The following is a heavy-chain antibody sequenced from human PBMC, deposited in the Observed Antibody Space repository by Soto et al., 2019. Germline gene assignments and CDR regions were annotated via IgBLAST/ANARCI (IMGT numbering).Heavy chain of an antibody. V-gene: IGHV1-8*01. CDR1: GYTFTSYD. D-gene: IGHD3-22*01. CDR3: ARGQDYYDSRGYNDF. J-gene: IGHJ4*02. CDR2: MNPNSGNT. Sequence: ASVKVSCKASGYTFTSYDINWVGQATGQGLEWMGWMNPNSGNTDSAQKFQGRVTMTRDTSINTAYMELRSLTSDDTAVYYCARGQDYYDSRGYNDFWGQGTLVTVSS.